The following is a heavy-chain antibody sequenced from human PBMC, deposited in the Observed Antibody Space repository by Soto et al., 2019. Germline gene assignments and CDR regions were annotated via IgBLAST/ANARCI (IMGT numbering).Heavy chain of an antibody. Sequence: GGSLRLSCAASGFTFSNFWMHWVRQIPGKGLVWVSRINSDGRSTAYADSVKGRFTISRDNAKNTLYLQMNSLRAEDTAVYYCARDPLWGTAMVLWYFDLWGRGTLVTVSS. CDR3: ARDPLWGTAMVLWYFDL. V-gene: IGHV3-74*01. CDR2: INSDGRST. CDR1: GFTFSNFW. J-gene: IGHJ2*01. D-gene: IGHD5-18*01.